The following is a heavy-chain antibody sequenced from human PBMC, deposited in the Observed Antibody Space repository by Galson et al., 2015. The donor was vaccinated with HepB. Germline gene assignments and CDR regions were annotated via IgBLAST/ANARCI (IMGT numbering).Heavy chain of an antibody. J-gene: IGHJ4*02. Sequence: FLRLSCAASGFIFGRHGIHWVRQAPGTGLECVAMIWHDGSNQLYADSVKDRFTISRDNSKNTLSLQMNSLRAEDTAVYYCVRESLMAMVTFDLWGRGTLVTVSS. D-gene: IGHD5-18*01. CDR2: IWHDGSNQ. CDR3: VRESLMAMVTFDL. CDR1: GFIFGRHG. V-gene: IGHV3-33*01.